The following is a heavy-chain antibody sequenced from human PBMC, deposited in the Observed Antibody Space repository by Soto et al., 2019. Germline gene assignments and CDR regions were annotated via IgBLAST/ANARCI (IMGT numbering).Heavy chain of an antibody. CDR3: AKDYDFWSGCFDY. V-gene: IGHV3-9*01. D-gene: IGHD3-3*01. CDR1: GFTFDDYA. Sequence: EVQLVESGGGLVQPGRSLRLSCAASGFTFDDYAMHWVRQAQGKSLEWVSGISWNSGTIGYAASVRGRFTISRDNAKNSLYLQMNSLRAEDTALYYCAKDYDFWSGCFDYWGQGTLVTVSS. CDR2: ISWNSGTI. J-gene: IGHJ4*02.